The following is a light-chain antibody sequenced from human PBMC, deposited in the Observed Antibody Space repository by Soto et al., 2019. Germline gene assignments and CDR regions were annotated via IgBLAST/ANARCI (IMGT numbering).Light chain of an antibody. CDR2: DAS. V-gene: IGKV3-11*01. Sequence: EIVLTQSPATLSLSPGERATLSCRASQSVSSYLAWYQQKPGQAPRLLIYDASNRATGIPARFSGSGSGTDFTLTISSQEPEECAVYYCQQRSNWPTFGQGTKLEIK. CDR1: QSVSSY. CDR3: QQRSNWPT. J-gene: IGKJ2*01.